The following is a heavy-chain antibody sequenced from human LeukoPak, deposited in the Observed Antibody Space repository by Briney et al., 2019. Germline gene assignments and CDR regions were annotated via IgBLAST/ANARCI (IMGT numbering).Heavy chain of an antibody. CDR2: ISYDGSNK. CDR1: GFTFSRYS. CDR3: ARDLVGYGGGFDY. V-gene: IGHV3-30*04. Sequence: GGSLRLSCAGSGFTFSRYSIQWVRQVSGKGLEWVAVISYDGSNKYYADSVKGRFTISRDNSRNTVYLQMNSLRPEDTAVYSCARDLVGYGGGFDYWGQGTLVTVSS. J-gene: IGHJ4*02. D-gene: IGHD4-23*01.